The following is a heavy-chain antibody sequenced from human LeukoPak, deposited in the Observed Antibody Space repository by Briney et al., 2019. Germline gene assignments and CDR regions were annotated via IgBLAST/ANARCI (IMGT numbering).Heavy chain of an antibody. CDR3: VTSSSWHFYYYMDV. Sequence: KDGESLKISCKGFGYSFPNFWIGWVRQMPGRGLEWMGIIYPSDPDIRYGPSFQGQVTISADKSINTVYLQWTSLKASDTAMYYCVTSSSWHFYYYMDVWGKGTTVTVSS. CDR2: IYPSDPDI. CDR1: GYSFPNFW. V-gene: IGHV5-51*01. J-gene: IGHJ6*03. D-gene: IGHD6-13*01.